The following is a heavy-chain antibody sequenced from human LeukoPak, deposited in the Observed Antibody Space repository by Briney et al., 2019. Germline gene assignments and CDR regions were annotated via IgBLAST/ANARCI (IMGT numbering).Heavy chain of an antibody. CDR2: IYYSGST. D-gene: IGHD1-26*01. Sequence: PSETLSLTCTVSGGSISSSSYYWGWIRQPPGKGLEWIGSIYYSGSTYYNPSLKSRVTISVDKSKNQFSVELSSVTAADTAVYYCAKCGSYLFDYWGQGTLVTVSS. CDR1: GGSISSSSYY. CDR3: AKCGSYLFDY. V-gene: IGHV4-39*07. J-gene: IGHJ4*02.